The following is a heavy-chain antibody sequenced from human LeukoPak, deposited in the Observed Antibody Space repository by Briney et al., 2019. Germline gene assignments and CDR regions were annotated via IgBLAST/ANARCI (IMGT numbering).Heavy chain of an antibody. Sequence: GGSLRLSCAASGFTFSTYWMTWVRQAPGKGLEWVANIKQDASERYYVGSVRGRFTISRDNAKNSLFLQMNSLRAEDTAVYYCAKTFSGSSYYYGMDVWGQGTTVTVSS. V-gene: IGHV3-7*03. D-gene: IGHD3-10*01. CDR2: IKQDASER. CDR3: AKTFSGSSYYYGMDV. J-gene: IGHJ6*02. CDR1: GFTFSTYW.